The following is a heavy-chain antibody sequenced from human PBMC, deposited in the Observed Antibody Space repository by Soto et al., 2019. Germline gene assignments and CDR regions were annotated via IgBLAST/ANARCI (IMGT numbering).Heavy chain of an antibody. V-gene: IGHV3-30*03. D-gene: IGHD3-10*01. CDR1: GFTFSSYG. CDR2: ISYDGSNK. CDR3: APWFGAFDY. Sequence: QVQLVESGGGVVQPGRSLRLSCAASGFTFSSYGMHWVRQAPGKGLEWVAVISYDGSNKYYADSVKGRFTISRDNSKNTLYQQMNSLRAEDTAVYYCAPWFGAFDYWGQGTLVTVSS. J-gene: IGHJ4*02.